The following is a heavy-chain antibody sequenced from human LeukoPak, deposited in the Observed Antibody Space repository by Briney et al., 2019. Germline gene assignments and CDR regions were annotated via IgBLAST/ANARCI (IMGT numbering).Heavy chain of an antibody. D-gene: IGHD5-18*01. CDR3: AKSLWSREGYYFDY. V-gene: IGHV3-23*01. Sequence: PGGSLRLSCAASGFTFSSYVMSWVRQAPGKGLEWVSAISGSGGSTYYADSVKGRFTISRDNSKNTLYLQMNSLRAEDTAVYYCAKSLWSREGYYFDYWGQGTLVTVSS. J-gene: IGHJ4*02. CDR2: ISGSGGST. CDR1: GFTFSSYV.